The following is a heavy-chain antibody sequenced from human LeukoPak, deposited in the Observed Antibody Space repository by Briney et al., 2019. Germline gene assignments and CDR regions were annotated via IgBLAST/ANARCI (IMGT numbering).Heavy chain of an antibody. CDR3: ARAPYCGGDCYSFAFDY. CDR2: IYSGGST. V-gene: IGHV3-53*01. Sequence: PGGSLRLSCAASGFTVSSNYMSWVRQAPGKGLEWVSVIYSGGSTYYADFVKGRFTISRDNSKNTLYLQMNSLRAEDTAVYYCARAPYCGGDCYSFAFDYWGQGTLVTVSS. CDR1: GFTVSSNY. D-gene: IGHD2-21*02. J-gene: IGHJ4*02.